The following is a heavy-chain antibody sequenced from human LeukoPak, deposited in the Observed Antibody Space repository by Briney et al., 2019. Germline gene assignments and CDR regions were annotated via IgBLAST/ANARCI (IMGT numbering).Heavy chain of an antibody. J-gene: IGHJ6*03. D-gene: IGHD5-18*01. CDR1: GASLSTSPYY. Sequence: PSETLSLTCSVSGASLSTSPYYWSWIRQPPGKGLEWIGEINHSGSTNYNPSLKSRVTISVDTSKNQFSLKLSSVTAADTAVYYCARELGPRGAMATYYYMDVWGKGTTVTVSS. CDR3: ARELGPRGAMATYYYMDV. CDR2: INHSGST. V-gene: IGHV4-34*01.